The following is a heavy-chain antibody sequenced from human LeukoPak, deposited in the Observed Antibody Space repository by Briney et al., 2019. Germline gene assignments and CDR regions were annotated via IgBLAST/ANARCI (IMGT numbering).Heavy chain of an antibody. Sequence: HPGRSLRLSCAASGFTFDDYAMHWVRQAPGKGLEWVSGISWNSGSIGYADSVKGRFTISRDNAKNSLYLQMNSLRAEDTALYYCAKDILATVTMDWYFDLWGRGTLVTVSS. D-gene: IGHD4-17*01. CDR1: GFTFDDYA. V-gene: IGHV3-9*01. J-gene: IGHJ2*01. CDR2: ISWNSGSI. CDR3: AKDILATVTMDWYFDL.